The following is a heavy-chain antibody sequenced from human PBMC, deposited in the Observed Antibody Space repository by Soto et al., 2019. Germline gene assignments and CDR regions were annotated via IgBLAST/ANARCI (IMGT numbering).Heavy chain of an antibody. CDR2: VYHSGAT. CDR3: VRNGYYSLDV. Sequence: QVQLQESGPGLVRPSGTLSLTCAVSGDSIIGTGWWWWVRQSPGKGLDWIGEVYHSGATNYNPSLKSRVTISVDTSRNQFSLNLGSVTAADTAVYYCVRNGYYSLDVWGQGTTVTVSS. V-gene: IGHV4-4*02. J-gene: IGHJ6*02. CDR1: GDSIIGTGW. D-gene: IGHD3-22*01.